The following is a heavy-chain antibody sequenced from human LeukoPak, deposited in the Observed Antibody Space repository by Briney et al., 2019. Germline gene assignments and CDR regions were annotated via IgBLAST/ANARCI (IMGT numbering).Heavy chain of an antibody. CDR2: IKQDGSEK. J-gene: IGHJ4*02. D-gene: IGHD3-22*01. V-gene: IGHV3-7*01. CDR3: ARDLETYYYDSSGYPDY. Sequence: GGSLRLSCAASGFTFSSYWMSWGRQAPGKGLGWVANIKQDGSEKYYVDSVKGRFTISRDNAKNSLYLQMNSLRAEDTAVYYCARDLETYYYDSSGYPDYWGQGTLVTVSS. CDR1: GFTFSSYW.